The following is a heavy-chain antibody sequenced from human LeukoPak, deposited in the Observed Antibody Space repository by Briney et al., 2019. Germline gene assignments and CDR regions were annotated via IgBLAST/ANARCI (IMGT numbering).Heavy chain of an antibody. Sequence: PGGSLRLSCAASGFTFSTYAMSWVRQAPGKGLEWVSGISGSGGSTFYADSVKGRFTISRDNSKNTLYLQMNSLRAEDTAVYYCAKDEGYIVATTGDYWGQGTLVTVSS. CDR1: GFTFSTYA. J-gene: IGHJ4*02. CDR2: ISGSGGST. CDR3: AKDEGYIVATTGDY. D-gene: IGHD5-12*01. V-gene: IGHV3-23*01.